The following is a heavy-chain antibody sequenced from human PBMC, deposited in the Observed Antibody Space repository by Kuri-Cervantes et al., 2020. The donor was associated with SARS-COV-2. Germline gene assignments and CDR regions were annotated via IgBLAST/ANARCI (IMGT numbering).Heavy chain of an antibody. J-gene: IGHJ1*01. CDR2: ISGSGGST. CDR3: AKVYGDIVVVPAAKYFQH. D-gene: IGHD2-2*01. V-gene: IGHV3-23*01. Sequence: LSLTCAASGFTFSSCAMSWGRQAPGKGLECVSGISGSGGSTYYADSVKGRFTISRDNSKNTLYLQMNSLRAEDTAVYYCAKVYGDIVVVPAAKYFQHWGQGTLVTVSS. CDR1: GFTFSSCA.